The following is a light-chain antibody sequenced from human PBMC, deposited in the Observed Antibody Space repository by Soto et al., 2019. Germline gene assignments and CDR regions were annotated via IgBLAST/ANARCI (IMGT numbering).Light chain of an antibody. Sequence: DIVMTQSPDSLAVSLGERATINCKSSQSVLYSSNNKNYLAWYQQKPGQPPKLLIYWASTRESGVPDRFRGGEAGTDFPLTISSLRAEDGAVYYCQPYYSTPLTFGGGTKVEIK. CDR2: WAS. J-gene: IGKJ4*01. CDR3: QPYYSTPLT. CDR1: QSVLYSSNNKNY. V-gene: IGKV4-1*01.